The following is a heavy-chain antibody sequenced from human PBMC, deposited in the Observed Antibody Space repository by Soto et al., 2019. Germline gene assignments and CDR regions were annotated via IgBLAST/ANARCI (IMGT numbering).Heavy chain of an antibody. D-gene: IGHD3-9*01. J-gene: IGHJ4*01. V-gene: IGHV3-33*01. Sequence: QVQLVESGGGVVQPGRSLRLSCAASGFTFSSYGMHWVRQAPGKGLEWVAVIWSDGSNKYYADSVKGRFTISRDNSKNTLYLQMNSLKAEDTAVYYCASGNVTGLGDWGHGTLVTVSS. CDR2: IWSDGSNK. CDR1: GFTFSSYG. CDR3: ASGNVTGLGD.